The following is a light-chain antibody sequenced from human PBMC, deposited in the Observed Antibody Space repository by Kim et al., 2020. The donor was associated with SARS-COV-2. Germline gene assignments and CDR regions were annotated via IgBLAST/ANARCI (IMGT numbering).Light chain of an antibody. J-gene: IGLJ2*01. CDR1: SLRIFY. CDR3: NSRDSTGNHS. CDR2: AKT. Sequence: DLGQKVRITGQGESLRIFYASWYQQKPGQAPRLVIDAKTNRPSGIPDRFSGSSSGKTASLTITGAQAEDEADYYCNSRDSTGNHSFGGGTKMTVL. V-gene: IGLV3-19*01.